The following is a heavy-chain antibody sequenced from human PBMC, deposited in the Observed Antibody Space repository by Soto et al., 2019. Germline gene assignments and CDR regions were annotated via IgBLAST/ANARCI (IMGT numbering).Heavy chain of an antibody. CDR3: ARTPLSSWYYFDY. D-gene: IGHD6-13*01. CDR1: GFTFSSYG. J-gene: IGHJ4*02. V-gene: IGHV3-33*01. CDR2: IWYDGSNK. Sequence: GGSLRLSCAASGFTFSSYGMHWVRQAPGKGLEWVAVIWYDGSNKYYADSVKGRFTISRDNSKNRLYLQMNGLRAEDTAVYYCARTPLSSWYYFDYWGQGTLVTVSS.